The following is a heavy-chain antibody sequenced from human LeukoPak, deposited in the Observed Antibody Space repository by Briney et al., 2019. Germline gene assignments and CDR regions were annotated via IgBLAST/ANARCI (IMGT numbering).Heavy chain of an antibody. CDR2: IFDAGRT. CDR1: GFTVGGTY. D-gene: IGHD6-13*01. J-gene: IGHJ5*02. V-gene: IGHV3-53*01. Sequence: PGGSLRLSCAASGFTVGGTYMSWVRQAAGKGWQWVSTIFDAGRTTYADSVQGRFTISRDSYMNTLFLQMNSLRAEDTAVYYCAKDGWVAFGSSWYPNWFDPWGQGTLVTVSS. CDR3: AKDGWVAFGSSWYPNWFDP.